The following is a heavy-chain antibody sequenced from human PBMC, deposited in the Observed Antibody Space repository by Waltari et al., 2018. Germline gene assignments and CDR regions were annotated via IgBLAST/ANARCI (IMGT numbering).Heavy chain of an antibody. CDR1: GYTLTELP. J-gene: IGHJ6*02. Sequence: QVQLVQSGAEVKKPGASVKVSCKVSGYTLTELPTALGRQAPGKGLEWMGGFDPEDGETIYAQKFQGRVTMTEDTSTDTAYMELSSLRSEDTAVYYCATRTLGQLVLDVWGQGTTVTVSS. D-gene: IGHD6-6*01. CDR2: FDPEDGET. CDR3: ATRTLGQLVLDV. V-gene: IGHV1-24*01.